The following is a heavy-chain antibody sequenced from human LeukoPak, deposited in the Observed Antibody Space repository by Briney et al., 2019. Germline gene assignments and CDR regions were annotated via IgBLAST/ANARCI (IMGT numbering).Heavy chain of an antibody. CDR3: AREGPMGDIDY. CDR2: IYYSGST. V-gene: IGHV4-61*01. J-gene: IGHJ4*02. Sequence: SETLSLTCTVSGGSVSSGSYYWSWIRQPPGKGLEWIGYIYYSGSTNYNPSLKSRVTISVDASKNQFSLKLGSVTAADTAVYYCAREGPMGDIDYWGQGTLVTVSS. D-gene: IGHD3-16*01. CDR1: GGSVSSGSYY.